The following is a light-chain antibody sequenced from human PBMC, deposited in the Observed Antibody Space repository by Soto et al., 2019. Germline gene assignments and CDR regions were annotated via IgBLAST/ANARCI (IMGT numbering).Light chain of an antibody. J-gene: IGLJ1*01. CDR1: SSNIGEYY. V-gene: IGLV1-51*02. Sequence: SVLPQPPSVSASPGQKVTMSCSGSSSNIGEYYVSWHQQLPGTAPKLLIYENDKRPSGIPDRFSGSKSGTSATLDITGLQTGDEADYYCGTWDSSLTTFVFGTGTKAPS. CDR2: END. CDR3: GTWDSSLTTFV.